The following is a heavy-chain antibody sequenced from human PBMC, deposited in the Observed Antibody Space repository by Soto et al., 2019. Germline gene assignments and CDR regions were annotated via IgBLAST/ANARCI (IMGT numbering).Heavy chain of an antibody. Sequence: GGSLRLSCAASGFTFSSYGMRWVRQAPGKGLEWVAVIWYDGSNKYYADSVKGRFTISRDNSKNTLYLQMNSLRAEDTAVYYCAREAEGGTSGMDVWGQGTTVTVSS. V-gene: IGHV3-33*01. CDR1: GFTFSSYG. CDR2: IWYDGSNK. CDR3: AREAEGGTSGMDV. D-gene: IGHD2-8*01. J-gene: IGHJ6*02.